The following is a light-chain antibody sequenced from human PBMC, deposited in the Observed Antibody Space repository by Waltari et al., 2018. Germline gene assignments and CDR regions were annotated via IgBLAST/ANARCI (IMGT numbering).Light chain of an antibody. CDR3: QVWDRSSDHVV. CDR1: NIGSKS. Sequence: SYVLTQPPPLAVAPGKTARITRGGNNIGSKSVHWFQQKQGQAPVLVAYDDSDRPPRLPGRVAGSDSGNTASLTISRVEAGDADDYYCQVWDRSSDHVVFGGGTKLTVL. J-gene: IGLJ2*01. CDR2: DDS. V-gene: IGLV3-21*03.